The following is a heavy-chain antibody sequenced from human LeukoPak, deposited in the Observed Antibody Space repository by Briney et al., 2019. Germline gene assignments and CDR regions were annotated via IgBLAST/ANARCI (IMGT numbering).Heavy chain of an antibody. J-gene: IGHJ5*02. V-gene: IGHV4-34*01. D-gene: IGHD3-10*01. CDR3: AREHRDIPMVRGVIITWADWFDP. Sequence: SETRSLTCAVDGGSFSGYYWSWIRQPPGKGLEWIGEINNSVSTNHKPSLQSRVTISVDTSKNQFSLKLSSVTAADTAVYYCAREHRDIPMVRGVIITWADWFDPWGQGTLVTVSS. CDR2: INNSVST. CDR1: GGSFSGYY.